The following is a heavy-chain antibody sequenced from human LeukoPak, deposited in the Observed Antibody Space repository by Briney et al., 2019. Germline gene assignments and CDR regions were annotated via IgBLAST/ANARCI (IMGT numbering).Heavy chain of an antibody. V-gene: IGHV3-53*01. CDR1: GFTVSSNY. Sequence: HPGGSLRLSCAASGFTVSSNYMSWVRQAPGKGLEWVSVIYSGGSTYYADSVKGRFTISRDNSKNTLYLQMNSLRAEDTAVYYCARGQYKCSGGSCLDYWGQGTLVTVSS. D-gene: IGHD2-15*01. J-gene: IGHJ4*02. CDR2: IYSGGST. CDR3: ARGQYKCSGGSCLDY.